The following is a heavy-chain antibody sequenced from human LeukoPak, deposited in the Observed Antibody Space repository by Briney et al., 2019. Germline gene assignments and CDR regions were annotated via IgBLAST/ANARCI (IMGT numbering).Heavy chain of an antibody. D-gene: IGHD3-22*01. Sequence: SETLSLTCPVYGGSLRDYYWRWIRQHPGEGMEWIGYIYYSGSTYYNPSLKSRVTISVDTSKNQFSLKLSSVTAADTAVYYCARAEGSSGRGAFDIWGQGTMVTVSS. J-gene: IGHJ3*02. CDR1: GGSLRDYY. CDR3: ARAEGSSGRGAFDI. V-gene: IGHV4-30-4*01. CDR2: IYYSGST.